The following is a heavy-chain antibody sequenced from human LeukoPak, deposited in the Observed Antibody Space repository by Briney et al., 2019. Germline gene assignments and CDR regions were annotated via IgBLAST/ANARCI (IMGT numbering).Heavy chain of an antibody. CDR1: GGSFSGYY. Sequence: SETLSLTCAVYGGSFSGYYWSWIRQPPGKGLEWIGEINHSGSTNYNPSLKGRVTISVDTSKNQFSLKLSSVTAADTAVYYCATGYCSGGSCYFGYWGQGTLVTVSS. V-gene: IGHV4-34*01. CDR2: INHSGST. D-gene: IGHD2-15*01. CDR3: ATGYCSGGSCYFGY. J-gene: IGHJ4*02.